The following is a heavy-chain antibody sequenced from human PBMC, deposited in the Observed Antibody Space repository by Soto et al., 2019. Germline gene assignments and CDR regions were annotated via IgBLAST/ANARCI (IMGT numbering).Heavy chain of an antibody. Sequence: GESLKISCQGSGYTFTTYWITWVRQMPGRGLEWMGRIDPSDSYTNYSPSFQGHVTISADKSTNTAYLEWRSLKASDSAIYYCTCTSKDYGDRDYDYWGQGTLVTVSS. CDR2: IDPSDSYT. CDR3: TCTSKDYGDRDYDY. D-gene: IGHD2-21*02. CDR1: GYTFTTYW. J-gene: IGHJ4*02. V-gene: IGHV5-10-1*01.